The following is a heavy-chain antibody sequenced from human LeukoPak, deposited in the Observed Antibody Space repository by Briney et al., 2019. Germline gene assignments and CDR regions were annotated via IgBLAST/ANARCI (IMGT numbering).Heavy chain of an antibody. D-gene: IGHD3-22*01. J-gene: IGHJ4*02. CDR1: GGSISSYY. CDR3: AGGSAYYYDSSGYYSDY. Sequence: SETLSLTCTVSGGSISSYYWSWIRQPPGKGLEWIGYIYYSGSTNYNPSLKSRVTISVDTSKNQFSLKLSSVTAADTAVYYCAGGSAYYYDSSGYYSDYWGQGTLVTVSS. CDR2: IYYSGST. V-gene: IGHV4-59*01.